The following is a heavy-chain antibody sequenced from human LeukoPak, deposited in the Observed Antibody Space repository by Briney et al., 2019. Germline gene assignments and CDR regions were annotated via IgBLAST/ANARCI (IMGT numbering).Heavy chain of an antibody. V-gene: IGHV3-48*01. CDR1: GFTFSSYS. CDR3: ASGRYCSSTSCSHGDY. J-gene: IGHJ4*02. Sequence: GGSLRLSCAASGFTFSSYSMNWVRQAPGKGLEWVSYISSSSSTIYYADSVKGRFTISRDNAKNSLYLQMNSLRAEDTAVYYCASGRYCSSTSCSHGDYWGQGTLVTVSS. D-gene: IGHD2-2*01. CDR2: ISSSSSTI.